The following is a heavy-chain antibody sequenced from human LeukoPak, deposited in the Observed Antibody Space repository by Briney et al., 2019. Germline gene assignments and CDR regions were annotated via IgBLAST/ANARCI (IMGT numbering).Heavy chain of an antibody. CDR2: IYYSGST. CDR3: ASRETGGYNIYSV. V-gene: IGHV4-59*01. CDR1: GGSISSYY. Sequence: KPSETLSLTCTVSGGSISSYYWSWIRQPPGKGLEWIGYIYYSGSTNYNPSLKSRVTISVDTSKNQFSLKLSSVTAADTAVYYCASRETGGYNIYSVWGQGTLVTVSS. D-gene: IGHD5-24*01. J-gene: IGHJ4*02.